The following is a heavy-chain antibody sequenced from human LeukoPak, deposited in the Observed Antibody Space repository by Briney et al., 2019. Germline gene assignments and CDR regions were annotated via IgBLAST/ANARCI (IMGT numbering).Heavy chain of an antibody. CDR3: ARTLRFDWFYFDY. J-gene: IGHJ4*02. D-gene: IGHD3-9*01. CDR1: GGSISSYY. Sequence: SETLSLTCTVSGGSISSYYWSWIRQPPGKGLEWIGYIYYSGSTNYNPSLKSRVTISIDTSKNQFSLKLSSVTAADTAVYYCARTLRFDWFYFDYWGQGTLVTVSS. V-gene: IGHV4-59*08. CDR2: IYYSGST.